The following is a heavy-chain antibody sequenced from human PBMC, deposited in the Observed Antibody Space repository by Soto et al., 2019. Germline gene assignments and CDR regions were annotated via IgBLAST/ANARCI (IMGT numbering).Heavy chain of an antibody. J-gene: IGHJ4*02. CDR1: GFTMSTYS. CDR3: SKWSGYGDL. Sequence: EMQLLEAGGGLVQPGGSLRLSCAASGFTMSTYSVTWVRQAPGTGLEWVSGISVTPGITFYADSVKGRFPISRDSSKNAVYLQMNSLRAEDTAMYFCSKWSGYGDLWGQGTLVTVSS. V-gene: IGHV3-23*01. D-gene: IGHD5-12*01. CDR2: ISVTPGIT.